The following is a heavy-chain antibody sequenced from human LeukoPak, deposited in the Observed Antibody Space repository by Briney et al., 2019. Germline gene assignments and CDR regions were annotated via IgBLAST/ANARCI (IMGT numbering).Heavy chain of an antibody. D-gene: IGHD6-19*01. J-gene: IGHJ4*02. V-gene: IGHV3-21*01. CDR3: VRRAVSGEEAMDFDY. CDR2: ISSRSSYI. CDR1: GFTFSAHS. Sequence: GGSLRLSCAASGFTFSAHSMNWVRQAPGKGLEWVASISSRSSYIYYGGSVKGRFTVSRDNARNSVYLQMNSLRVEDTAVYYCVRRAVSGEEAMDFDYWGQGTLVTVSS.